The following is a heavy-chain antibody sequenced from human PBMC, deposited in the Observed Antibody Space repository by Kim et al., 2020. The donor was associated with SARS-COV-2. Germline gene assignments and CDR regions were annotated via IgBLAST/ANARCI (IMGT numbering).Heavy chain of an antibody. V-gene: IGHV4-59*01. CDR3: ARERSTSFDY. Sequence: SETLSLTCTVSGGSISSYYWSWIRQPPGRELEWIGYIYSSGSTNYNPSLRSRVTISLDTSKKQFSLKVTSVTAADTAVYYCARERSTSFDYWGQGTLVT. CDR2: IYSSGST. D-gene: IGHD6-6*01. CDR1: GGSISSYY. J-gene: IGHJ4*02.